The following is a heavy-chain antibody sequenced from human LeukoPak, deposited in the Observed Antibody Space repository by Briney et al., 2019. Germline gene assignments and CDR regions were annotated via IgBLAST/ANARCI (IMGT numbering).Heavy chain of an antibody. Sequence: PGGSLRLSCAASGFTFSSYDMNWVRQAPGKGLEWVSYIRTSSTTIYYADSVKGRFTVSRDNAKNSLYLQMNSLRAEDTAVYYCAKVTYGSGTFGAFDYWGQGTLVTVSS. V-gene: IGHV3-48*01. CDR3: AKVTYGSGTFGAFDY. D-gene: IGHD3-10*01. CDR1: GFTFSSYD. CDR2: IRTSSTTI. J-gene: IGHJ4*02.